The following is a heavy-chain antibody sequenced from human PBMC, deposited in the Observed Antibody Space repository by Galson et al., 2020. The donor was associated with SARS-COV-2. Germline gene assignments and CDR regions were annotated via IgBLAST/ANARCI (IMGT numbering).Heavy chain of an antibody. D-gene: IGHD3-16*01. J-gene: IGHJ4*02. CDR1: GFTFSSYA. V-gene: IGHV3-23*01. Sequence: GESLKISCAASGFTFSSYAMSWVRQAPGKGLEWVSAISGSGGSTYYADSVKGRFTISRDNSKNTLYLQMNSLRAEDTAVYYCAKDSGGQLDYWGRGTLVTVSS. CDR3: AKDSGGQLDY. CDR2: ISGSGGST.